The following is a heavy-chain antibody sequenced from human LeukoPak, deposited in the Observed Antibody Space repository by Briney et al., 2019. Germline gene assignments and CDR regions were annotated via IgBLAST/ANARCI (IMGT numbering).Heavy chain of an antibody. J-gene: IGHJ5*02. D-gene: IGHD3-16*01. Sequence: SSETLSLTCTVSGGSISSYYWSWIRQPPGKGLEWIGYIYYSGSTNYNPSLKSRVTMSVDTSKNQFSLKLSSVTAADTAVYYCARDPGLRGWFDPWGQGTLVTVSS. CDR3: ARDPGLRGWFDP. V-gene: IGHV4-59*01. CDR2: IYYSGST. CDR1: GGSISSYY.